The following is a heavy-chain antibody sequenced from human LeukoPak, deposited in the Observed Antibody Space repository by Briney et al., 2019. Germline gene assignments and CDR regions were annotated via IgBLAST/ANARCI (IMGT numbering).Heavy chain of an antibody. CDR1: GYTFTSYD. D-gene: IGHD6-19*01. CDR3: ATPQIAVAGTDY. CDR2: MNPNSGNT. Sequence: WASVKVSCKASGYTFTSYDINWVRQATGQGLEWMGWMNPNSGNTGYAQKFQGRVTMTRDMSTSTVYMELSSLRSEDTAVYYCATPQIAVAGTDYWGQGTLVTVSS. V-gene: IGHV1-8*01. J-gene: IGHJ4*02.